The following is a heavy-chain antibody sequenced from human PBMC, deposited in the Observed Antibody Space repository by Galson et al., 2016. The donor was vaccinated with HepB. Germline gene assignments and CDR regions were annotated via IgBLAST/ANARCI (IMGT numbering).Heavy chain of an antibody. CDR1: GGSVNTSNW. CDR2: MYHSGSA. D-gene: IGHD3-16*01. V-gene: IGHV4-4*02. CDR3: ARHPYVCGRRNWVGFDI. Sequence: SETLSLTCAVSGGSVNTSNWWSWLRQSPEKGLEWIAEMYHSGSANYNGALESRVTISVDKSKNEVSLKLRSVTAADTAVYYCARHPYVCGRRNWVGFDIWGQGTVVTVSS. J-gene: IGHJ3*02.